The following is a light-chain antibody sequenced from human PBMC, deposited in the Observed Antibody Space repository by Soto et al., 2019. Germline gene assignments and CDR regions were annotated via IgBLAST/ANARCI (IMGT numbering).Light chain of an antibody. CDR2: AAS. J-gene: IGKJ4*01. CDR1: QDIAIY. V-gene: IGKV1-9*01. CDR3: QRFRRYLST. Sequence: IQLTQSASSLSTAVVDRGTITCQASQDIAIYLAWYQQKPGEAPKLLIYAASTLYGGVPSRFSGRGSGTDFALTITSLQAEDFATYYCQRFRRYLSTFGGGTKVDIK.